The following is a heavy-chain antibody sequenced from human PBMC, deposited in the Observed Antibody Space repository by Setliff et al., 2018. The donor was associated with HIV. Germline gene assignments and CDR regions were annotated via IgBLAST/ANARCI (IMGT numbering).Heavy chain of an antibody. CDR3: AKVRDYGSGSYYNWYFDL. V-gene: IGHV1-2*04. J-gene: IGHJ2*01. Sequence: ASVKVSCKASGYTFTSDYIHWVRQAPGQGLEWMGWINPNNGDTKYAQKFQGWVTMTRDTSISTAYMELSRLRSDDTAVYYCAKVRDYGSGSYYNWYFDLWGRGTRVTVSS. CDR2: INPNNGDT. D-gene: IGHD3-10*01. CDR1: GYTFTSDY.